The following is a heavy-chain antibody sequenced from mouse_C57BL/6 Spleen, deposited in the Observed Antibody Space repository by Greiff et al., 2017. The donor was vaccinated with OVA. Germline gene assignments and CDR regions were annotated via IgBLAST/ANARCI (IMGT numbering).Heavy chain of an antibody. D-gene: IGHD1-1*01. Sequence: QVQLQQPGAELVKPGASVKLSCKASGYTFTSYWMHWVKQRPGRGLEWIGRIDPNSGGTKYNEKFKSKATLTVDKSSSTAYMQLSSLTSEDTAGYYCARSGRSDDYAMDYWGQGTTVTVSS. V-gene: IGHV1-72*01. CDR1: GYTFTSYW. CDR3: ARSGRSDDYAMDY. J-gene: IGHJ4*01. CDR2: IDPNSGGT.